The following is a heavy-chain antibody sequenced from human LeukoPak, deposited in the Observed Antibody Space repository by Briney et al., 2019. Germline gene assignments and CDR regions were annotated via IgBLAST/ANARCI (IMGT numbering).Heavy chain of an antibody. CDR3: ARDVLAAKDYGMDV. CDR2: ISAYNGNT. V-gene: IGHV1-18*04. Sequence: GASVKVSCKASGYTFTGYGISWVRQAPGQGLEWMGWISAYNGNTNYAQKLQGRVTMTTDTSTSTAYMELRSLRSDDTAVYYCARDVLAAKDYGMDVWGKGTTVTVSS. J-gene: IGHJ6*04. D-gene: IGHD2-2*01. CDR1: GYTFTGYG.